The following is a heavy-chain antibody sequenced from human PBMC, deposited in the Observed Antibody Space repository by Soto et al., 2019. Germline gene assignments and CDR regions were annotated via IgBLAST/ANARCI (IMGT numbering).Heavy chain of an antibody. J-gene: IGHJ4*02. CDR2: IYYLGST. D-gene: IGHD3-10*01. Sequence: SETLSLTCSVSGGSMSDYFWSWIRQSPGKGLEWIGYIYYLGSTDYNPSLKSRVTISVDTSKRQFSLRLTSVTAADTAVYYCARDGYDGSGSPYPAYWGPGTQVTVST. CDR3: ARDGYDGSGSPYPAY. V-gene: IGHV4-59*01. CDR1: GGSMSDYF.